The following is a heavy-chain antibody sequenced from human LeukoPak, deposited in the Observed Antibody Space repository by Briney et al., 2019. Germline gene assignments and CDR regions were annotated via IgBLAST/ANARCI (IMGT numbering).Heavy chain of an antibody. CDR3: AKVGGGGVVVPAAMYFDY. V-gene: IGHV1-69*04. Sequence: GASVKVSCKASGGTFSSYAISWVRQAPGQGLEWMGRIIPILGIANYAQKFQGRVTITADKSTSTAYMELSSLRAEDTAVYYCAKVGGGGVVVPAAMYFDYWGQGTLVTVSS. J-gene: IGHJ4*02. CDR1: GGTFSSYA. CDR2: IIPILGIA. D-gene: IGHD2-2*01.